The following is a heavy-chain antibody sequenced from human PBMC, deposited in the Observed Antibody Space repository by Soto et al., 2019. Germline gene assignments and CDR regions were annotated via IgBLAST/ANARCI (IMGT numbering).Heavy chain of an antibody. V-gene: IGHV1-69*06. Sequence: ASVKVSCKASGGTFSSYAISWVRQAPGQGLEWMGGIIPIFGTANYAQKFQGRVTITADKSTSTAYMELSSLRSEDTAVYYCARDLLRYSSPWRLTRKNWFDPWGQGTLVTVSS. D-gene: IGHD6-13*01. CDR1: GGTFSSYA. CDR2: IIPIFGTA. CDR3: ARDLLRYSSPWRLTRKNWFDP. J-gene: IGHJ5*02.